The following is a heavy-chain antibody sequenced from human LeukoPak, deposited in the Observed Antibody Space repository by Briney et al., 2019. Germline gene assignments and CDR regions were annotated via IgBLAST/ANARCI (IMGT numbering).Heavy chain of an antibody. D-gene: IGHD2-15*01. V-gene: IGHV3-30*18. Sequence: GGSRRLSCAASGFTLSSYGMHWVGQAPGKGLEWVAVMSYDGNDKYYADSVKGRFTISRDNSRNTLYLQMNSLRAEDTAVYYCAKDASSYYFGMDVWGQGTTVTVSS. J-gene: IGHJ6*02. CDR2: MSYDGNDK. CDR3: AKDASSYYFGMDV. CDR1: GFTLSSYG.